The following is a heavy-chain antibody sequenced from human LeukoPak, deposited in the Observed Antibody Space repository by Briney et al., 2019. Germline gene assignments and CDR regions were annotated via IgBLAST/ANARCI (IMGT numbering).Heavy chain of an antibody. V-gene: IGHV3-64*01. J-gene: IGHJ6*03. CDR1: GFTFSSYA. D-gene: IGHD3-10*01. CDR2: ISSNGGST. Sequence: GGSLRLSCAASGFTFSSYAMHWVRQAPGKGPEYVSAISSNGGSTYYANSVKGRFTISRDNSKNTLYLQMGSLRAEDMAVYYCARAPYYYGSGSYYSLVSMDVWGKGTTVTVSS. CDR3: ARAPYYYGSGSYYSLVSMDV.